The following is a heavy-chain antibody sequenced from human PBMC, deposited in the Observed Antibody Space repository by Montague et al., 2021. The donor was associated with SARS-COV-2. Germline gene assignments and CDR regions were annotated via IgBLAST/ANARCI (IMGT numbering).Heavy chain of an antibody. CDR1: GGSFSGYY. D-gene: IGHD2-15*01. CDR2: ISPSGST. CDR3: AREEVYCSGGSCYWHYYYGMDV. Sequence: SETLSLTCAVYGGSFSGYYWSWIRQPPGKGLEWIGEISPSGSTNYNPSLKSRVTMSIDTSKNQFSLKLSSVTAADTAVYYCAREEVYCSGGSCYWHYYYGMDVWGQGTTVTVSS. V-gene: IGHV4-34*01. J-gene: IGHJ6*02.